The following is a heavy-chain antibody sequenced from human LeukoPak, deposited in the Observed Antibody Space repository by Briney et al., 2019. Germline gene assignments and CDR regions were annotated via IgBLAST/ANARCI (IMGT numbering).Heavy chain of an antibody. Sequence: GASVKVSCKASGYTLTGYYMHWVRQAPGQGLEWMGWINPNSGGTNYAQKFQGRVTMTRDTSISTAYMELSRLRSDDTAVYYCARVATVTTPALYFQHWGQGTLVTVSP. CDR1: GYTLTGYY. CDR2: INPNSGGT. CDR3: ARVATVTTPALYFQH. D-gene: IGHD4-17*01. V-gene: IGHV1-2*02. J-gene: IGHJ1*01.